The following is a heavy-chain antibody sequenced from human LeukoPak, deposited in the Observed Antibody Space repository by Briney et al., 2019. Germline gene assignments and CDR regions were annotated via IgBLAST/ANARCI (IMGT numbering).Heavy chain of an antibody. CDR3: ARDTGVYSSSWYDY. J-gene: IGHJ4*02. Sequence: GGSLRLSCAASGYTFSSYEVNWVRQAPGKGLVWVSRINSDGSSTSYADSVKGRFTISRDNAKNTLYLQMNSLRAEDTAVYYCARDTGVYSSSWYDYWGQGTLVTVSS. CDR2: INSDGSST. V-gene: IGHV3-74*01. CDR1: GYTFSSYE. D-gene: IGHD6-13*01.